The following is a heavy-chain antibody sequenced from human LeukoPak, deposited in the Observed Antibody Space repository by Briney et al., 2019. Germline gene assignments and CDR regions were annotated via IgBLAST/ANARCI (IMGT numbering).Heavy chain of an antibody. CDR1: GGSISSGSYY. CDR3: ARDRSSSGYYLFEY. J-gene: IGHJ4*02. D-gene: IGHD3-22*01. V-gene: IGHV4-61*02. CDR2: IYTSGST. Sequence: SQTLSLTCTVSGGSISSGSYYWSWIRQPAGKGLEWIGRIYTSGSTNYNPSLKSRVTISVDTSKNQFSLKLSSVTAADTAVYYCARDRSSSGYYLFEYWGQGTLVTVSS.